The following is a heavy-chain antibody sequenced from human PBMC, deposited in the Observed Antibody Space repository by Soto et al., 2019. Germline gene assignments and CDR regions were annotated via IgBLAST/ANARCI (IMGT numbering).Heavy chain of an antibody. CDR2: MNANVDAT. D-gene: IGHD2-15*01. CDR1: GFTFASND. Sequence: QVQLVQSGAEVKKPGASVKVSCKASGFTFASNDINWVRQAPGQGLQWMGWMNANVDATDSPQDFKGRVSMTWNASISTAYLELHNLKSDDTAVYYCAREVVVGCSLWLDPWGQGSLGTVSS. V-gene: IGHV1-8*01. CDR3: AREVVVGCSLWLDP. J-gene: IGHJ5*02.